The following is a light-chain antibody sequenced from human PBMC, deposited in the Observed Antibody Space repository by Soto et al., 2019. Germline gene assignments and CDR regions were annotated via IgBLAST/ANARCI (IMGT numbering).Light chain of an antibody. CDR1: SSDVGGSNY. J-gene: IGLJ1*01. V-gene: IGLV2-14*03. Sequence: QSALTQPASVSGSPGQSITISCTGTSSDVGGSNYVSWYQQHPGKAPKLIIFDVSHRPSGFSNRFSGSKSGNTASLTISGYQAEAAADYYCSSYTSSSTYVFGSGTKVTVL. CDR3: SSYTSSSTYV. CDR2: DVS.